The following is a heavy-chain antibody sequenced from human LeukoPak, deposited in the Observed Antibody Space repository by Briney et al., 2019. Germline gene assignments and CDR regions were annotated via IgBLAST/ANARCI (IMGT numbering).Heavy chain of an antibody. CDR2: IYTGGST. J-gene: IGHJ4*02. CDR3: ARGMARIAVAGLDY. D-gene: IGHD6-19*01. Sequence: GGSLRLSCAASGFTVSSNYMSWVRQAPGKGLEWVSVIYTGGSTFYADSVKGRFTISRDNSKNTLYLQMNSLRAEDTAVYYCARGMARIAVAGLDYWGQGTLVTVSS. V-gene: IGHV3-66*01. CDR1: GFTVSSNY.